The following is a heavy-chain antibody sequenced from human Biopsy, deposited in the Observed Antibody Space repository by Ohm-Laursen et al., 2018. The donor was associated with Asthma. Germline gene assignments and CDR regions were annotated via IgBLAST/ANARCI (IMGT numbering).Heavy chain of an antibody. CDR3: VRGSSSWHHGPFHYYYGLDV. CDR1: SGSGGYMRSGNYY. CDR2: IYYSGTT. D-gene: IGHD6-13*01. J-gene: IGHJ6*02. V-gene: IGHV4-39*01. Sequence: SETLSLTCSLSSGSGGYMRSGNYYWGWIRQPPGKGLEWIGSIYYSGTTYYNPSLESHVTVSADTSKNQFSLKLTSATAADTAVYYCVRGSSSWHHGPFHYYYGLDVWGQGTTATVSS.